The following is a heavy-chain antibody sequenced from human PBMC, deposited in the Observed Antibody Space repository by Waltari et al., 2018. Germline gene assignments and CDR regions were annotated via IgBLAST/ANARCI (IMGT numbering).Heavy chain of an antibody. CDR3: ATALGDRSSASRAFDI. Sequence: EVQLLQSGTELKKPGPTVKISCQVSGDTFTDYYIHWVQQAPGKGPHWMGLVDPEDGETIYAEKFQGRVTITADTSTDTAYMELSSLRSEDTAVYYCATALGDRSSASRAFDIWGLGTMITVSS. J-gene: IGHJ3*02. V-gene: IGHV1-69-2*01. D-gene: IGHD3-10*01. CDR1: GDTFTDYY. CDR2: VDPEDGET.